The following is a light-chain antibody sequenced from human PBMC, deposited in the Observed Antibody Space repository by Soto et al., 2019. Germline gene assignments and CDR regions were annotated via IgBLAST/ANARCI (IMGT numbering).Light chain of an antibody. V-gene: IGLV6-57*04. Sequence: NFMLTQPHSVSESPGKTVTSSCTRSSGSIASNYVQWYQQRPGSAPTTVIYEDNQRPSGVPDRFSGSIDSSSNSASLTISGLKTEDEADYYWQSYDISNQVFGGGTKLTVL. CDR2: EDN. CDR3: QSYDISNQV. J-gene: IGLJ3*02. CDR1: SGSIASNY.